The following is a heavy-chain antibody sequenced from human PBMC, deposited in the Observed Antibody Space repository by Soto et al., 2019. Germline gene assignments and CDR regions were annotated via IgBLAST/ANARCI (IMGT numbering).Heavy chain of an antibody. CDR2: ISSSSSPI. CDR3: ARDMGYGSGRFCCYFDY. V-gene: IGHV3-48*02. J-gene: IGHJ4*02. CDR1: GFSFSSYG. D-gene: IGHD3-10*01. Sequence: EVQLVESGGGLVQPGGSLRLSCEASGFSFSSYGMNWVRQAPGKGLEWVSYISSSSSPIDYADSVKGRFTGSRDKAKNSLYLQMNSLRDEETAVYYCARDMGYGSGRFCCYFDYWGQGTLVTVSS.